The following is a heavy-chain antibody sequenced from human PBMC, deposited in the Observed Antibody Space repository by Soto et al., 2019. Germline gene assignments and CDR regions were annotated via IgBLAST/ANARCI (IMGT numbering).Heavy chain of an antibody. CDR2: ISGNSGRT. J-gene: IGHJ4*02. D-gene: IGHD1-1*01. CDR3: VSVGAHDDDRAGLE. CDR1: GYTFTNFG. V-gene: IGHV1-18*01. Sequence: QVQLVQSGAEVKKPGASVKVSCKTSGYTFTNFGISWVRQAPGQGFEWQGWISGNSGRTYYAQKFQGRVTMTRDTSTNTAYMQLRSLTSDDTAVFYWVSVGAHDDDRAGLEWCRGTLVSGPS.